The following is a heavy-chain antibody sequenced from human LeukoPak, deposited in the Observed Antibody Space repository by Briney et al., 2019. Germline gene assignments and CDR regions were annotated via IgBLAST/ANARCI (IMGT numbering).Heavy chain of an antibody. CDR3: AKPRGEEWLVGLYDAFDI. CDR2: ISGSDGST. J-gene: IGHJ3*02. Sequence: GGSLRLSCAASGFTFSSYAMSWVRQAPGKGLEWVSVISGSDGSTYYADSVKGRFTISRENSKNTLYMQMNRLRAEDTAVFYCAKPRGEEWLVGLYDAFDIWGQGTMVTVSS. V-gene: IGHV3-23*01. CDR1: GFTFSSYA. D-gene: IGHD6-19*01.